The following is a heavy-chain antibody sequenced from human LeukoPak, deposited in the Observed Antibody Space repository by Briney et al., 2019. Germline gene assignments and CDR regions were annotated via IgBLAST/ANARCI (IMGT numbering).Heavy chain of an antibody. CDR3: ARDFSIGAATLDY. CDR2: ITGSGDTT. D-gene: IGHD2-15*01. J-gene: IGHJ4*02. Sequence: GGSLRLSCAASGFTFSSYAVTWVRQAPGKGLEWVSGITGSGDTTFYADSVKGRFTISRDNSKNTLYLQMNSLRAEDTAVYYCARDFSIGAATLDYWGQGTLVTVSS. V-gene: IGHV3-23*01. CDR1: GFTFSSYA.